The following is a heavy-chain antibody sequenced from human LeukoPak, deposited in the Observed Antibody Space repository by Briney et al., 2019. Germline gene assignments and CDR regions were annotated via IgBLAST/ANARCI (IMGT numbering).Heavy chain of an antibody. CDR3: ASGSGSYRTPYYYMDV. CDR1: GFTVSSNY. V-gene: IGHV3-53*01. J-gene: IGHJ6*03. CDR2: IYSGGST. Sequence: GGSLRLSCVASGFTVSSNYMSWVRQAPGKGLEWVSVIYSGGSTYYADSVKDRFTISRDNSKNTLYLQMNSLRAEDTAVYYCASGSGSYRTPYYYMDVGGTGTTVTVSS. D-gene: IGHD3-10*01.